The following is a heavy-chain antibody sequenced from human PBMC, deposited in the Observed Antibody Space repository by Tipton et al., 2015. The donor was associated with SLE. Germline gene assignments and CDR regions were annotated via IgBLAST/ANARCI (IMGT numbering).Heavy chain of an antibody. CDR2: ISSSGSTI. J-gene: IGHJ4*02. V-gene: IGHV3-48*03. D-gene: IGHD3-16*01. Sequence: SLRLSCAASGFTFSSYEMNWVRQAPGKGLEWVSYISSSGSTIYYADSVKGRFTISRDNAKRSLYLQMSGLRPEDTAYYYCTNDLGQQMWSYFHFWGQGALVTVSS. CDR3: TNDLGQQMWSYFHF. CDR1: GFTFSSYE.